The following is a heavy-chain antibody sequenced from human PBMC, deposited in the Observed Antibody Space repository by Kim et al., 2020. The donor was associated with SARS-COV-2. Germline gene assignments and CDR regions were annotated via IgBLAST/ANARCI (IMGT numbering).Heavy chain of an antibody. Sequence: SETLSLTCTVSGGSISSSSYYWGWIRQPPGKGLEWIGSIYYSGSTYYNPSLKSRVTISVDTSKNQFSLKLSSVTAADTAVYYCARLSEQQWLVRGYFDYWGQGTLVTVSS. CDR3: ARLSEQQWLVRGYFDY. D-gene: IGHD6-19*01. J-gene: IGHJ4*02. CDR1: GGSISSSSYY. V-gene: IGHV4-39*01. CDR2: IYYSGST.